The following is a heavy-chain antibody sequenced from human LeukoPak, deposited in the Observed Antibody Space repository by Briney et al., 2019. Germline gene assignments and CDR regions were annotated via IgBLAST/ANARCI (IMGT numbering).Heavy chain of an antibody. V-gene: IGHV3-49*03. J-gene: IGHJ4*02. Sequence: PGGSLRLSCTASGFTFGDYAMSWYRQAPGKGLEWVGFIRSKTYGGATEYAASVKGRFTISRDDSKGIAYLQMNSLQTEDTAVYYCTRDLGYTYGYGVDYWGQGTLVTVSS. CDR1: GFTFGDYA. D-gene: IGHD5-18*01. CDR2: IRSKTYGGAT. CDR3: TRDLGYTYGYGVDY.